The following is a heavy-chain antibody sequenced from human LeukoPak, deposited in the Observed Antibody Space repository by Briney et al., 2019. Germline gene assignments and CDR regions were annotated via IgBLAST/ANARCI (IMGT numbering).Heavy chain of an antibody. CDR2: INPNSGGT. J-gene: IGHJ4*02. Sequence: ASVKVSRKASGYTFTDYYMHWVRQAPGQGLEWMGRINPNSGGTSSARKFQGRVTVTRDTSISTVYMELSRLTSDDTAVYYCARSPSGWYGDYWGQGTLVTVSS. CDR1: GYTFTDYY. D-gene: IGHD6-19*01. V-gene: IGHV1-2*06. CDR3: ARSPSGWYGDY.